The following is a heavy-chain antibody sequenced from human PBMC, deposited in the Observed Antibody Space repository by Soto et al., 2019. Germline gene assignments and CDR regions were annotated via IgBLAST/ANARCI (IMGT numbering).Heavy chain of an antibody. Sequence: EVPLLESGGGLVQPGGSLRLSCAASGFTFSSYAMSWVRQAPGKGLEWVSVVSGSAGSTYYADSVKGRFTISRDNSKNKLYLQMNSLRAEDTAVYYCAKDASSGITSFDSWGRGTVVTVSS. CDR3: AKDASSGITSFDS. CDR1: GFTFSSYA. CDR2: VSGSAGST. D-gene: IGHD3-3*01. V-gene: IGHV3-23*01. J-gene: IGHJ2*01.